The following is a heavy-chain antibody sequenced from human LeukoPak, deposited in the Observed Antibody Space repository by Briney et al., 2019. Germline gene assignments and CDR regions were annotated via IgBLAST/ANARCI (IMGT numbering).Heavy chain of an antibody. CDR1: GFTFSSYE. J-gene: IGHJ4*02. D-gene: IGHD2-21*02. V-gene: IGHV3-48*03. CDR3: ARDGRCGGDCYAS. CDR2: ISSSGSTI. Sequence: GGSLRLSCAASGFTFSSYEMNWVRQAPGKGLEWLSYISSSGSTIYYADSVKGRFTISRDNAKNALYLQMNSLRVEDTAVYYCARDGRCGGDCYASWGQGTLVTVSS.